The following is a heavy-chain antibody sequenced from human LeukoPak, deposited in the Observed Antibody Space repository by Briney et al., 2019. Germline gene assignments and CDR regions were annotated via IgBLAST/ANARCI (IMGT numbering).Heavy chain of an antibody. CDR2: ISSSSTYI. J-gene: IGHJ6*03. CDR3: AKSSGWNYYYYYMDV. V-gene: IGHV3-21*01. D-gene: IGHD6-19*01. CDR1: GFTFSNYG. Sequence: PGGSLRLSCAASGFTFSNYGMNWVRQAPGKGLEWVSSISSSSTYIYYADSVKGRFTISRDSAKNSLYLQMNSLRVEDTAVYYCAKSSGWNYYYYYMDVWGKGTTVIASS.